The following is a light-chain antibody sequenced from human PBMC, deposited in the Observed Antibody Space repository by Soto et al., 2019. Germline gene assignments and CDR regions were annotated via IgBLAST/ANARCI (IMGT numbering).Light chain of an antibody. CDR3: QQGYSTPLT. J-gene: IGKJ4*01. Sequence: DIQMTQSPSSLSASVGDRVTIACRASQTLDTYLNWYQQKPGKAPKLLIYAASSLQSGVPSRFSGSGSGTDFTLTISSLQPEDFAIYYCQQGYSTPLTFGGGTK. CDR2: AAS. CDR1: QTLDTY. V-gene: IGKV1-39*01.